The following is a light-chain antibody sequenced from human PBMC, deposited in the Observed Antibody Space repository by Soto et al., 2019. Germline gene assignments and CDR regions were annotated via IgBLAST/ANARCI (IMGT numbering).Light chain of an antibody. Sequence: QSALTQPASVSGSPGQSITISCTRTSSDVGSYNLVSWYQQHPGKAPKLMISEVTKRPSGVSNRFSGSKSGNTASLTISGLQAEDESDYYCCSYAGSNTWVFGGGTKLTVL. CDR3: CSYAGSNTWV. CDR1: SSDVGSYNL. J-gene: IGLJ3*02. CDR2: EVT. V-gene: IGLV2-23*02.